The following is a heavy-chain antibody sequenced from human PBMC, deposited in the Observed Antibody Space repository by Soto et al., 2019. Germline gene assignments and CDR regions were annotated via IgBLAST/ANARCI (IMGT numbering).Heavy chain of an antibody. Sequence: GGSLRLSCAASGFTFSSYWMSWVRQAPGKGLEWVVNIKQDGSERYYMDSVRGRFTASRDNAKNSVYLQMNSLRAEDTAVYFCARVAYTYGWIYGYWGQGSLVTVSS. CDR1: GFTFSSYW. D-gene: IGHD2-2*02. CDR2: IKQDGSER. V-gene: IGHV3-7*01. CDR3: ARVAYTYGWIYGY. J-gene: IGHJ4*01.